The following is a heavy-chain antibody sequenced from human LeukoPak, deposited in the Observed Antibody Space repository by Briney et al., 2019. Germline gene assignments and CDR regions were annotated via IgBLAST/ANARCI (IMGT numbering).Heavy chain of an antibody. Sequence: PGGSLRLSCAASGFTFSSYAMSCGRQAPGKWLEWVSAISGSGGSTYYAASVKGRFTISRDNSNNTLYLQMNSLRAQATAVYYCTKDYYFGSGSYLDYYYMDVWGKGTTVTVSS. V-gene: IGHV3-23*01. CDR3: TKDYYFGSGSYLDYYYMDV. CDR1: GFTFSSYA. CDR2: ISGSGGST. J-gene: IGHJ6*03. D-gene: IGHD3-10*01.